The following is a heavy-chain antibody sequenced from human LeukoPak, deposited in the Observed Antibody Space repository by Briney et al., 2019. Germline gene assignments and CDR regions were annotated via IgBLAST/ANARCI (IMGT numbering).Heavy chain of an antibody. Sequence: NPGGSLRLSCAASGFTISSYSMNWVRQAPGKGLEWVSSISSSSSYIYYADSVKGRFTISRDNAKNSLYLQMNSLRAEDTAVYYCARGVKQQAPYYMDVWGKGTTVTVSS. V-gene: IGHV3-21*01. D-gene: IGHD6-13*01. CDR2: ISSSSSYI. J-gene: IGHJ6*03. CDR3: ARGVKQQAPYYMDV. CDR1: GFTISSYS.